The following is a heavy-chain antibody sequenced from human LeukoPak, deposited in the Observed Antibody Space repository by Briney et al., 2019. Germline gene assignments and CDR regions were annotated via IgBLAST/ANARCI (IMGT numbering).Heavy chain of an antibody. CDR1: GFTFSSYV. J-gene: IGHJ4*02. Sequence: GGSLRLSCAASGFTFSSYVMTWVRQAPGKGLEWVSFIGGSGGSTSYADSVKGRFTISRDNSKSTLALQMNSVRPEDTAVYYCTTGSGYSTDWYDFWGQGTLVTVSS. CDR2: IGGSGGST. V-gene: IGHV3-23*01. D-gene: IGHD6-19*01. CDR3: TTGSGYSTDWYDF.